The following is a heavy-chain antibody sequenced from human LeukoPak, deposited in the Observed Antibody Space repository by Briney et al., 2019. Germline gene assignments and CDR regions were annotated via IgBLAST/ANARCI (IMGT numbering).Heavy chain of an antibody. V-gene: IGHV3-7*01. D-gene: IGHD1-26*01. J-gene: IGHJ4*02. Sequence: GGSLRLSCAASGFTFSSYWMSWVRQAPGKGLEWVANIKQDGSEKNCADSVRGRFTISRDNAKNSLYLQMNSLSAEDTAVYYCARDYSAPDYWGQGTLVTVSS. CDR2: IKQDGSEK. CDR3: ARDYSAPDY. CDR1: GFTFSSYW.